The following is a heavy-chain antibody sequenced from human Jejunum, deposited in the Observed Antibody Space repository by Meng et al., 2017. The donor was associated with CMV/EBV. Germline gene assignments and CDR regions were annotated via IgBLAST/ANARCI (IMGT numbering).Heavy chain of an antibody. Sequence: VQLVEPGGGLVRPGGSLRISCAASGFTFSTAWLIWVRQAPGKGLEWVGRIRSKTDGGTVDYAAPVKGRFTISRDDSKTTLYLEMISLNTEDTGVYYCANLGPTPYFDSWGQGTLVTVSS. CDR2: IRSKTDGGTV. CDR3: ANLGPTPYFDS. D-gene: IGHD3-16*01. CDR1: GFTFSTAW. V-gene: IGHV3-15*01. J-gene: IGHJ4*02.